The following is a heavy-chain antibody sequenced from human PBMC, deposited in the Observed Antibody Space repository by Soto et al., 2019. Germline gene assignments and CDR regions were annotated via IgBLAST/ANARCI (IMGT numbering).Heavy chain of an antibody. CDR2: IIHIFGTA. CDR1: GGTFSSYA. CDR3: ARTSSDIVVVPAAKHYNWFDP. V-gene: IGHV1-69*01. J-gene: IGHJ5*02. D-gene: IGHD2-2*01. Sequence: QVQLVQSGAEVKKPGSSVKVSCKASGGTFSSYAISWVRQAPGQGLEWMGGIIHIFGTANYAQKYQGRVSITADESTSTAYMELSSLRSEDTAVYYCARTSSDIVVVPAAKHYNWFDPWGQGTLVTVSS.